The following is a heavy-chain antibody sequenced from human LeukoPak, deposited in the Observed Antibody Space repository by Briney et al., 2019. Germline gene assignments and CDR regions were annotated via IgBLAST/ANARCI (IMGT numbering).Heavy chain of an antibody. CDR3: ARGGYYYDSSGYYYDYFDY. V-gene: IGHV3-33*01. CDR1: GFTFSSYG. D-gene: IGHD3-22*01. Sequence: GRSLRLSCAASGFTFSSYGMPWVRQAPGKGLEWVAVIWYDGSNKYYADSVKGRFTISRDNSKNTLYLQMNSLRAEDTAVYYCARGGYYYDSSGYYYDYFDYWGQGTLVTVSS. J-gene: IGHJ4*02. CDR2: IWYDGSNK.